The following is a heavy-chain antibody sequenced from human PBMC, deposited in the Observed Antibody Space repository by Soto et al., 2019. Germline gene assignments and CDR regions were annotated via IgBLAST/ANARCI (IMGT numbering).Heavy chain of an antibody. D-gene: IGHD3-3*01. Sequence: GGSLRLSCAASGFTVSSNYMSWVRQAPGKGLEWVSVIYSGGSTYYADSVKGRFTISRDNSKNTLYLQMNSLRAEDTAVYYCARGIPPYDFWSGYLDYWGQGTLVTVSS. V-gene: IGHV3-66*01. CDR2: IYSGGST. CDR3: ARGIPPYDFWSGYLDY. J-gene: IGHJ4*02. CDR1: GFTVSSNY.